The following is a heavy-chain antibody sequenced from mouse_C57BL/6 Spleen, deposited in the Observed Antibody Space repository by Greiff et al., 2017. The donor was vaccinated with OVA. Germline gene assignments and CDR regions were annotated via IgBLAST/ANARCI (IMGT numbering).Heavy chain of an antibody. J-gene: IGHJ2*01. CDR3: ARNPYSNPYFDY. CDR2: IYPRDGST. D-gene: IGHD2-5*01. CDR1: GYTFTDHT. Sequence: VKLQESDAELVKPGASVKISCKVSGYTFTDHTIHWMKQRPEQGLEWIGYIYPRDGSTKYNEKFKGKATLTADKSSSTAYMQLNSLTSEDSAVYFCARNPYSNPYFDYWGQGTTLTVSS. V-gene: IGHV1-78*01.